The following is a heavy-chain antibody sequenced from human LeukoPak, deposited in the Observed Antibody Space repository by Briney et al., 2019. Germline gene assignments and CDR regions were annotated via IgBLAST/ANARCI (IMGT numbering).Heavy chain of an antibody. D-gene: IGHD3-22*01. CDR3: ARGLDYYDTSGSPGLMH. Sequence: GSVKVSCEASGYTFTSYGLSWVRQAPGQGLEWMGWISAYNGNTNYAQKLQGRVTMTTDTSTSTAYMELRSLRSDDTAVYYCARGLDYYDTSGSPGLMHWGQGTLVTVSS. CDR2: ISAYNGNT. J-gene: IGHJ1*01. CDR1: GYTFTSYG. V-gene: IGHV1-18*01.